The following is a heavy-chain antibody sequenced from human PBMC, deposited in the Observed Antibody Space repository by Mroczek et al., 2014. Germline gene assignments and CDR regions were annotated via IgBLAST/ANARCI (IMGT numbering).Heavy chain of an antibody. Sequence: QVQLQESGAEVKKPGASVKVSCKASGYTFTSYGISWVRQAPGQGLEWMGWISAYNGNTNYAQKLQGRVTMTTDTSTSTAYMELRSLRSDDTAVYYCARVFPDIVVVPALTAGMDVWGQGTTVHRLL. J-gene: IGHJ6*02. CDR1: GYTFTSYG. CDR3: ARVFPDIVVVPALTAGMDV. CDR2: ISAYNGNT. V-gene: IGHV1-18*01. D-gene: IGHD2-2*01.